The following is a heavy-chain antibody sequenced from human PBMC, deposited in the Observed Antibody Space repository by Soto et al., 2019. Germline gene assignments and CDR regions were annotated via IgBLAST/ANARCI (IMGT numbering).Heavy chain of an antibody. CDR2: IIPIFGTA. V-gene: IGHV1-69*01. Sequence: QVQLVQSGAEVKKPGSSVKVSCKASGGTFSSYAISWVRQAPGQGLEWMGGIIPIFGTANYAQKFQGRVTITEDEATSTAYLELSSLRAEDTAVYYCARDGASGSHIGYWGQGTLVTVSS. CDR3: ARDGASGSHIGY. CDR1: GGTFSSYA. J-gene: IGHJ4*02. D-gene: IGHD3-22*01.